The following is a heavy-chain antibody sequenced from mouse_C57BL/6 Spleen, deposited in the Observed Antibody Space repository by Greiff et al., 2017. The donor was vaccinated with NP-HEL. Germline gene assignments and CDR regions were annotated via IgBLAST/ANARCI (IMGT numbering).Heavy chain of an antibody. CDR1: GFTFSSYA. D-gene: IGHD1-1*01. J-gene: IGHJ2*01. Sequence: EVQRVESGGGLVKPGGSLKLSCAASGFTFSSYAMSWVRQTPEKRLEWVATISDGGSYTYYPDNVKGRFTISRDNAKNNLYLQMSHLKSEDTAMYYCARDDSHYYGNHYFDYWGQGTTLTVSS. V-gene: IGHV5-4*01. CDR2: ISDGGSYT. CDR3: ARDDSHYYGNHYFDY.